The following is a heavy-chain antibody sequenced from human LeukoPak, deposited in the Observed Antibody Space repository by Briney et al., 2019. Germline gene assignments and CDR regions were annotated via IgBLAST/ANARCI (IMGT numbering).Heavy chain of an antibody. CDR3: ARGGRSYYDYVWGSYRNWYFDL. V-gene: IGHV3-7*03. CDR1: GFTFSSYW. D-gene: IGHD3-16*02. Sequence: GGSLRLSCAASGFTFSSYWMSWVRQAPGKGLEWVANIKQDGSEKYYVDSVKGRLTISRDNAKNSLYLQMNSLRAEDTAVYYCARGGRSYYDYVWGSYRNWYFDLWGRGTLVTVSS. J-gene: IGHJ2*01. CDR2: IKQDGSEK.